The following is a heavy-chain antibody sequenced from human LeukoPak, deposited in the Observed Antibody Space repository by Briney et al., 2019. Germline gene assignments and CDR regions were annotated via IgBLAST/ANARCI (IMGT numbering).Heavy chain of an antibody. V-gene: IGHV4-59*01. Sequence: PSETLSLACTVSRGSISSYYWSWIRQPPGKGLEWIGYIYYSGSTNYNPSLKSRVTISVDTSKNQFSLKLSSVTAADTAVYYCARDRGLVVPSNWFDPWGQGTLVTVSS. CDR1: RGSISSYY. D-gene: IGHD2-2*01. CDR3: ARDRGLVVPSNWFDP. CDR2: IYYSGST. J-gene: IGHJ5*02.